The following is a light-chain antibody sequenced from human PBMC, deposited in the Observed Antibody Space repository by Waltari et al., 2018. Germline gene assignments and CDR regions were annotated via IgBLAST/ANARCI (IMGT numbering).Light chain of an antibody. CDR2: DNN. CDR1: TSKIGNNF. Sequence: QSMLTQPPSVSAAPAEKVTTYSSGTTSKIGNNFVSWYQQIPGTAHKLFIQDNNKRPSGIPHRFSGSKSGTSATLTITGLQTEDEAEYYCGTWDSTLSDVVFGGGTKLTVL. CDR3: GTWDSTLSDVV. V-gene: IGLV1-51*01. J-gene: IGLJ2*01.